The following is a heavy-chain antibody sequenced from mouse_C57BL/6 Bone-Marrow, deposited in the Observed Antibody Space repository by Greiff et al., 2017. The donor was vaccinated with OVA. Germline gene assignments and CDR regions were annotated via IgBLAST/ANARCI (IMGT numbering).Heavy chain of an antibody. Sequence: ESGPGLVKPSQSLSLTCSVTGYSITSGYYWNWIRQFPGNKLEWMGYISYDGSNNYNPSLKNQITFTRDTSKNQFYMKLNSVTTEDTATYYCARAQYCYGNSYPGFAYWGQGTLVTVSA. V-gene: IGHV3-6*01. D-gene: IGHD1-1*01. CDR1: GYSITSGYY. J-gene: IGHJ3*01. CDR2: ISYDGSN. CDR3: ARAQYCYGNSYPGFAY.